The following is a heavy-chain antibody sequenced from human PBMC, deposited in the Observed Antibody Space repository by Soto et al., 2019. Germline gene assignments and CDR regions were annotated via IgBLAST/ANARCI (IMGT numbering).Heavy chain of an antibody. CDR1: GFTFDDYA. CDR3: AKGGYSYGSREIGFDL. CDR2: ISWNSGSI. D-gene: IGHD5-18*01. J-gene: IGHJ2*01. Sequence: EVQLVESGGGLVQPGRSLRLSCAASGFTFDDYAMHWVRQAPGKGLEWVSGISWNSGSIGYADSVKGRFTISRDNAKNSLYLQMNSLRAEDTALYYCAKGGYSYGSREIGFDLLGRGTLVTVSS. V-gene: IGHV3-9*01.